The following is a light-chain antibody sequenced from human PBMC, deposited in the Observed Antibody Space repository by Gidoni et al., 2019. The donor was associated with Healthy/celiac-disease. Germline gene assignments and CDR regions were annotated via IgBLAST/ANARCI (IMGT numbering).Light chain of an antibody. CDR3: QQYNNWPPI. V-gene: IGKV3-15*01. Sequence: EIVMTKSPATLSVSPGERATLSCRASQSVSSYLAWYQQKPGQAPRLLIYGASTRATGIPARFSGSGSGTEFTLTISSLQSEDFAVYYCQQYNNWPPIFGQGTKLEIK. CDR2: GAS. CDR1: QSVSSY. J-gene: IGKJ2*01.